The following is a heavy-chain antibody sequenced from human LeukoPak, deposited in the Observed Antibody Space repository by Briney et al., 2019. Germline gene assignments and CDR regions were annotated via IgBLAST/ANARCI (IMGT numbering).Heavy chain of an antibody. CDR3: AWTRVEYTGYDYYFDY. D-gene: IGHD5-12*01. V-gene: IGHV4-59*01. J-gene: IGHJ4*02. CDR2: IYYSGST. CDR1: GGSISSYY. Sequence: SETLSLTCTVSGGSISSYYWSWIRQPPGKGLEWIGYIYYSGSTNYNPSLKSRVTISVDTSQNQFSLKLTSVTAADTAVYYCAWTRVEYTGYDYYFDYWGQGTLVSVSS.